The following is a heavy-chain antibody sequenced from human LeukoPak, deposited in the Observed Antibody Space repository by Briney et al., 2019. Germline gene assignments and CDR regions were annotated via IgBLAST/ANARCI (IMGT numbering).Heavy chain of an antibody. J-gene: IGHJ4*02. V-gene: IGHV3-30*02. CDR3: AKETRGSYSDY. CDR2: IRYDGTSK. D-gene: IGHD1-26*01. Sequence: GGSLRLSCAASGFTFSSSGMHWVRQAPGKGLEWVAFIRYDGTSKYYEDSVKGRFSISRDNSKNTVYLQMNSLRAEDTAVYYCAKETRGSYSDYWGQGTLVTVSS. CDR1: GFTFSSSG.